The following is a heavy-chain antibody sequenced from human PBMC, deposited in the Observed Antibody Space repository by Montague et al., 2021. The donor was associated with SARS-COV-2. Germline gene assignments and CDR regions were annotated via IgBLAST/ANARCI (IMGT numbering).Heavy chain of an antibody. CDR3: ARDAPYYDSSGYLFYYGMDV. Sequence: SLRLSCAASGFTFSSYGMHWVRQAPGKGLEWVAVIWYDGSNKYYADSVKGRFTISRDNSKNTLYLQMNSLRAEDTAVYYCARDAPYYDSSGYLFYYGMDVWGQGPPVTVSS. D-gene: IGHD3-22*01. CDR1: GFTFSSYG. V-gene: IGHV3-33*01. CDR2: IWYDGSNK. J-gene: IGHJ6*02.